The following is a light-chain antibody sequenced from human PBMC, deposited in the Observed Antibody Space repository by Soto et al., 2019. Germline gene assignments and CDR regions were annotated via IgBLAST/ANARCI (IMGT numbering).Light chain of an antibody. V-gene: IGLV2-8*01. Sequence: QSVLTQPPSASGSPGQSVTISCTGTSSDVGAYNYVSWYQQHPGKAPKLMIYEVSMRPSGVPDRFSGSKSGNTASLTVSGLQAEDEADYYCYSYAGSNNLLVFGGGTKVTVL. CDR1: SSDVGAYNY. J-gene: IGLJ2*01. CDR3: YSYAGSNNLLV. CDR2: EVS.